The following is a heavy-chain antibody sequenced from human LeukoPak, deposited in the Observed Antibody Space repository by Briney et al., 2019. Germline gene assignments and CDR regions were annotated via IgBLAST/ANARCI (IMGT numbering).Heavy chain of an antibody. V-gene: IGHV1-46*01. CDR1: GYTFTSYY. CDR2: INPSGGST. D-gene: IGHD3-16*01. J-gene: IGHJ4*02. CDR3: AGLGEED. Sequence: ASVKVSCTASGYTFTSYYMHWVRQAPGQGLEWMGIINPSGGSTSYAQKFQGRVTITADESTSTAYMELSSLRSEDTAVYYCAGLGEEDWGQGTLVTVSS.